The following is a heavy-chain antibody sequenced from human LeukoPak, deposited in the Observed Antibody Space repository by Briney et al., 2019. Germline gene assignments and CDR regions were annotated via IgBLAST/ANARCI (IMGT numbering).Heavy chain of an antibody. D-gene: IGHD6-13*01. J-gene: IGHJ6*03. CDR1: GYSISSGFY. CDR2: IYYSGST. V-gene: IGHV4-61*01. Sequence: SETLSLTCTVSGYSISSGFYWGWIRQPPGKGLEWIGYIYYSGSTNYNPSLKSRVTISVDTSKNQFSLKLSSVTAADTAVYYCARNVADYYYYYYMDVWGKGTTVTISS. CDR3: ARNVADYYYYYYMDV.